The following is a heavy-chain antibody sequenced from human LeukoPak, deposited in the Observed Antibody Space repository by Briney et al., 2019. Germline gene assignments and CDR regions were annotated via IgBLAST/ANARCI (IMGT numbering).Heavy chain of an antibody. CDR1: GFTLTNAW. J-gene: IGHJ4*02. V-gene: IGHV3-15*01. Sequence: KSGGSLRLSCAASGFTLTNAWMSWVRQAPGKGLEWIGRIKSKTDGGTTDYAAPVKGRFTISRDGSKNTLYLQMNSLKTEDTAVYYCTTETKGWGQGTLVIVSS. CDR2: IKSKTDGGTT. CDR3: TTETKG.